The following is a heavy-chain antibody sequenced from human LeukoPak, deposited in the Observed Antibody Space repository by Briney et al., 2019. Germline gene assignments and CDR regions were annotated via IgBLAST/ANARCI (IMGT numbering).Heavy chain of an antibody. D-gene: IGHD4-11*01. CDR3: TRDPTQYLRYGYFDH. CDR1: GFTFSSYG. V-gene: IGHV3-30*03. Sequence: GGSLRLSCAASGFTFSSYGMHWVRQAPGKGLEWVAVISYDGSNKYYADSVRGRFTISRDNAKNSLYLQMSSLRAEDTAVYYCTRDPTQYLRYGYFDHWGQGTLVTVSS. J-gene: IGHJ4*02. CDR2: ISYDGSNK.